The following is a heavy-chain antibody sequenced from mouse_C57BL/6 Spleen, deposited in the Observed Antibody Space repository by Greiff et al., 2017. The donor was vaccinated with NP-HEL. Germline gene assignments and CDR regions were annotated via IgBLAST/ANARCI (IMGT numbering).Heavy chain of an antibody. Sequence: QVQLQQSGAELVKPGASVKLSCKASGYTFTSYWMHWVKQRPGQGLEWIGMIHPNSGSTNYNEKFKSKATLTVDKSSSTAYMQLSSLTSEDSAVYYCARGGYSNSYYFDDWGQGTTLTVSS. CDR1: GYTFTSYW. D-gene: IGHD2-5*01. CDR3: ARGGYSNSYYFDD. V-gene: IGHV1-64*01. J-gene: IGHJ2*01. CDR2: IHPNSGST.